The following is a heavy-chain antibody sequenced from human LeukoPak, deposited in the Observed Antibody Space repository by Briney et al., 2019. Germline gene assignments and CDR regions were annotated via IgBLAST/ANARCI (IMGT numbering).Heavy chain of an antibody. CDR2: INHSGST. D-gene: IGHD4-11*01. CDR3: ASRATVTTDRFWFDP. CDR1: GGSFSGYY. J-gene: IGHJ5*02. Sequence: PSETLSLTCAVYGGSFSGYYWSWIRQPPGKGLEWIGEINHSGSTNYNPSLKSRVTISVDTSKNQFSLKLSSVTAADTAVYYCASRATVTTDRFWFDPWGQGTLVTVSS. V-gene: IGHV4-34*01.